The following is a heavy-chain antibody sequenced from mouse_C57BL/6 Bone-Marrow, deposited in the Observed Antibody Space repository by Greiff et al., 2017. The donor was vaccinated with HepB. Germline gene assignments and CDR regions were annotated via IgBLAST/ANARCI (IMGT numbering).Heavy chain of an antibody. V-gene: IGHV1-7*01. CDR1: GYTFTSYW. D-gene: IGHD1-1*01. J-gene: IGHJ1*03. CDR3: ARGSYNEYGDWYFDV. Sequence: VQLQQSGAELAKPGASVKLSCKASGYTFTSYWMHWVKQRPGQGLEWIGYINPSSGYTKYNQKFKDKATLTADKSSSTAYMQLSSLTCEDSAVYYGARGSYNEYGDWYFDVWGTGTTVTVSS. CDR2: INPSSGYT.